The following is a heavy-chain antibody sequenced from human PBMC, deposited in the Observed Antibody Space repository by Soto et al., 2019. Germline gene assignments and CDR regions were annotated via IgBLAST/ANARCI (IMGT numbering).Heavy chain of an antibody. CDR3: ASLVLAGMDYYYGMDV. Sequence: PSETLSLTCAVYGGSFSGYYWSWIRQPPGKGLEWIGEINHSGSTNYNPSLKSRVTISVDTSKNQFSLKLSSVTAADTAVYYCASLVLAGMDYYYGMDVWGQGTTVTVSS. CDR1: GGSFSGYY. V-gene: IGHV4-34*01. CDR2: INHSGST. D-gene: IGHD6-19*01. J-gene: IGHJ6*02.